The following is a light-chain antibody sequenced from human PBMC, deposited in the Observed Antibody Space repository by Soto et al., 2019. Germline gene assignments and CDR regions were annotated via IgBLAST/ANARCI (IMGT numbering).Light chain of an antibody. CDR1: SNDIGLDNY. V-gene: IGLV2-14*03. CDR3: CSYTSDSIHVI. CDR2: DVS. Sequence: QTVVTQPASVSGSPGQSITISCTGTSNDIGLDNYVSWYQQHPGKAPKLMIFDVSDRTSGASDRFSGSRSGNTAYLSISGFQAEAEAEYFCCSYTSDSIHVIFGGGTKLTVL. J-gene: IGLJ2*01.